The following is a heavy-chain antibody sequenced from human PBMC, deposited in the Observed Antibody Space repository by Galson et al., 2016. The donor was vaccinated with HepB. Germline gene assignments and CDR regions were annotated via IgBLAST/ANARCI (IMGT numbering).Heavy chain of an antibody. D-gene: IGHD3-9*01. CDR3: GRHAPHYDTLTAYYPSAFDI. Sequence: ETLSLTCTVSGGSISSSSYYWGWIRQPPGKGLEWIASIYSSGSTYYNPSLKSRLTISVDTSKKQFSLKLSSVTAADTAVYYCGRHAPHYDTLTAYYPSAFDILGQGTMVTVSS. CDR2: IYSSGST. CDR1: GGSISSSSYY. J-gene: IGHJ3*02. V-gene: IGHV4-39*01.